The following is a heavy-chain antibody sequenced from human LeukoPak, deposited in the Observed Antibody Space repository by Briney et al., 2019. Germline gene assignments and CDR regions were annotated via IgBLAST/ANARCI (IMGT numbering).Heavy chain of an antibody. D-gene: IGHD3-10*01. CDR2: IYYSGST. CDR1: GCSISSSSYY. Sequence: SETLSLTCTVSGCSISSSSYYWGWIRQPPGKGLEWIVSIYYSGSTYYNPSPKSRITISVDTSKIQFSLKLSSVTAADTAVYYCSRVVRDPYYYYYYMDVWGKGTTVTVSS. CDR3: SRVVRDPYYYYYYMDV. J-gene: IGHJ6*03. V-gene: IGHV4-39*07.